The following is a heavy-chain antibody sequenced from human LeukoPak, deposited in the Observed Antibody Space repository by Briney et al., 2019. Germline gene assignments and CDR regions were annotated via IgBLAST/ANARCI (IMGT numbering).Heavy chain of an antibody. CDR1: GFTFTNYA. J-gene: IGHJ5*01. Sequence: PGGSLRLSCAASGFTFTNYAMSWVRRAPGKGLEWVSGISASGGGTYYADSVKGRFTISGDNSKNTLYLQMSSLRAEDTALYYCAKAYGSGSYYNANWFDSWGQGTLVTVSS. CDR2: ISASGGGT. CDR3: AKAYGSGSYYNANWFDS. D-gene: IGHD3-10*01. V-gene: IGHV3-23*01.